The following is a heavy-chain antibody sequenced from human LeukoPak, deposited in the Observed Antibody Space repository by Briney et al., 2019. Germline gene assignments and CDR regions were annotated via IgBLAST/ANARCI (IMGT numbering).Heavy chain of an antibody. CDR1: GGSLSSYY. CDR3: ARRFGSCDYFDY. CDR2: VYYSGSP. D-gene: IGHD3-16*01. Sequence: PSETLSLICTVSGGSLSSYYWSWIRQPPGRGLEWIGYVYYSGSPNYSPSLKSRVTISVDTSKNQFSLKLSSVTAADTAVYYCARRFGSCDYFDYWGQGTLVTVSS. J-gene: IGHJ4*02. V-gene: IGHV4-59*01.